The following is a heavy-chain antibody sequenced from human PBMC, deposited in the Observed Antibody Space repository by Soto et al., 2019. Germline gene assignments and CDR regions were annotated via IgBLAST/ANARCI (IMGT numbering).Heavy chain of an antibody. V-gene: IGHV1-18*01. CDR2: INAGNGNT. J-gene: IGHJ4*02. CDR3: ARDLHGDPYY. CDR1: GYTFTSYA. D-gene: IGHD4-17*01. Sequence: GASVKVSCKASGYTFTSYAINWVRQAPGQRLEWMGWINAGNGNTNYAQKLQGRVTMTTDTSTSTAYMELRSLRSDDTAVYYCARDLHGDPYYWGQGTLVTVSS.